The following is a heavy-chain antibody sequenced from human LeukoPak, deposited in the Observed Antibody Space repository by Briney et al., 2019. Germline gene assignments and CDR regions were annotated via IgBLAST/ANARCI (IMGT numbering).Heavy chain of an antibody. D-gene: IGHD3-22*01. CDR2: IYYSGST. CDR1: GGSISNYY. V-gene: IGHV4-59*01. CDR3: ARVHDSSGYYYPFDY. Sequence: SETLSLTCTVSGGSISNYYWSWIRQPPGKGLEWIGYIYYSGSTNYNPSLKSRATISVDTSKNQFSLKLSSVTAADTAVYYCARVHDSSGYYYPFDYWGQGTLVTVSS. J-gene: IGHJ4*02.